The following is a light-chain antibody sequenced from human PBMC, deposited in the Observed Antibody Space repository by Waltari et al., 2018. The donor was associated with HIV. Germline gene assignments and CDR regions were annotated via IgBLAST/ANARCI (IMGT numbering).Light chain of an antibody. CDR3: ATWDDALSGPV. V-gene: IGLV1-44*01. J-gene: IGLJ3*02. CDR2: SNN. Sequence: QSVLTQPPSASGTPGQRVIISCSGNRSNIGSTPVNWYQQFSGAAPTILIYSNNQRPSAVPDRFSGSKSGSAASLAISGLKSEDEADYHCATWDDALSGPVFGAGTKLTV. CDR1: RSNIGSTP.